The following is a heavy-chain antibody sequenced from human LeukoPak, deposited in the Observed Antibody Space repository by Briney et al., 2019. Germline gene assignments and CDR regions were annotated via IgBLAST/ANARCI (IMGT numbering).Heavy chain of an antibody. D-gene: IGHD4-17*01. CDR2: IYYSGST. Sequence: NTSETLSLTCTVSGGSISSYYWSWIRQPPGKGLEWIGYIYYSGSTNYNPSLKSRVTISVDTSKNQFSLKLSSVTAADTAVYYCARAYGDYEGTPFDYWGQGTLVAVSS. J-gene: IGHJ4*02. CDR3: ARAYGDYEGTPFDY. CDR1: GGSISSYY. V-gene: IGHV4-59*12.